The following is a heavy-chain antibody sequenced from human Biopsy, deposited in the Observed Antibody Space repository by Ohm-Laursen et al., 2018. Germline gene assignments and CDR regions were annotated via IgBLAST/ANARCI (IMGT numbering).Heavy chain of an antibody. CDR1: GESFNGYY. CDR2: INHSGRT. J-gene: IGHJ6*02. CDR3: AKDMQVTYCSNTKCYMNPYYYGMDV. V-gene: IGHV4-34*01. D-gene: IGHD2-2*02. Sequence: SETLSLTCAVYGESFNGYYWSWIRQTPGKGLEWIGEINHSGRTNYNPSLKSRVTISVDTSKNQFSLKVRSVTAKDTAVYYCAKDMQVTYCSNTKCYMNPYYYGMDVWGPGTTVTVSS.